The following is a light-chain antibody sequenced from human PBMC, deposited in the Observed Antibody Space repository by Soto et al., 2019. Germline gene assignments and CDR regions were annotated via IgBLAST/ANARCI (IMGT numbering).Light chain of an antibody. Sequence: EIVLTQSPATLSLSPGERATLSCRASQSVSSYLAWYQQKPGQAPRLLIYDASNRATGIPARFSGSGSATDFTLTISSQEPEDFAVYYCQQRSDWALTFGGGTKVDIK. CDR3: QQRSDWALT. CDR1: QSVSSY. CDR2: DAS. J-gene: IGKJ4*01. V-gene: IGKV3-11*01.